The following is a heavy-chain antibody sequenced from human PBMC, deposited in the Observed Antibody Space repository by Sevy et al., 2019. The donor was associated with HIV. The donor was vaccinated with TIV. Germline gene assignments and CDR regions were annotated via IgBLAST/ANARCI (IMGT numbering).Heavy chain of an antibody. V-gene: IGHV1-3*01. CDR3: ALETPWVDSSGWSYYYYMDV. CDR2: INAGNGNT. J-gene: IGHJ6*03. CDR1: GYTFTSYA. D-gene: IGHD6-19*01. Sequence: ASVKVSCKASGYTFTSYAMHWVRQAPGQRLEWMGWINAGNGNTKYSQKFQGRVTITRDPSAGTAYMELGSLRSEDTAVYYCALETPWVDSSGWSYYYYMDVWCKETTVTVSS.